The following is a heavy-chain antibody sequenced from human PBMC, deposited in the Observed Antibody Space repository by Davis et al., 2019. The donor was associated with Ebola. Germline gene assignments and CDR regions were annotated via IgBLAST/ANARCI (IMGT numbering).Heavy chain of an antibody. Sequence: HSQTLSLTCAISGDSVSTAGWNWIRQSPSRGLEWLGRTYYTSKWFNHYAASVKSRITINPDTSKNQLSLQLNSVTPKDTAVYYCARGWLRVGFDYWGQGTLVTVSS. CDR1: GDSVSTAG. J-gene: IGHJ4*02. V-gene: IGHV6-1*01. CDR3: ARGWLRVGFDY. D-gene: IGHD5-12*01. CDR2: TYYTSKWFN.